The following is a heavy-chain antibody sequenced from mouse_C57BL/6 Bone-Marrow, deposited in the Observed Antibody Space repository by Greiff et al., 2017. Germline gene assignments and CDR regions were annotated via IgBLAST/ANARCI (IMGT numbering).Heavy chain of an antibody. J-gene: IGHJ3*01. CDR1: GFTFSSYA. CDR3: ANLFAY. Sequence: EVMLVESGGGLVKPGGSLKLSCAASGFTFSSYAMSWVRQTPEKRLEWVATISAGGSYTYYPDNVKGRFTISRDNAKNNLYLQMSHLKSEDTAMYYCANLFAYWGQGTLVTVSA. CDR2: ISAGGSYT. V-gene: IGHV5-4*03.